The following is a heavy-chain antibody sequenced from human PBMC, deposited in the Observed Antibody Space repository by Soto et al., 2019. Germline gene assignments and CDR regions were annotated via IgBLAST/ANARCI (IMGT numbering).Heavy chain of an antibody. D-gene: IGHD3-10*01. CDR1: GYTFTNYV. J-gene: IGHJ5*02. CDR2: INVYNGNT. Sequence: GASVKVSCKASGYTFTNYVISWVRHAPGQGLEWMGWINVYNGNTKYAQKVQGRVTMTTDTSTSTAYMELRSLRSDDTAVYYCARGVGSGSNYNQYNWFDPWGQGTLVTVSS. V-gene: IGHV1-18*01. CDR3: ARGVGSGSNYNQYNWFDP.